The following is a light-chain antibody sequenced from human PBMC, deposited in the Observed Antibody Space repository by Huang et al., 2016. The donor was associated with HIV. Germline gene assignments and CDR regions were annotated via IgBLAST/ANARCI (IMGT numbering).Light chain of an antibody. CDR1: QSVSSY. Sequence: EIVLTQSPATLSLSPGERATLSCRASQSVSSYLAWYQQKPGQAPRLLIYGASSRATGIPARFRGSGSGTDFTLTISSLGPEDIAVYYCQHRSNWPRLTFGGGTKVEIK. CDR3: QHRSNWPRLT. J-gene: IGKJ4*01. CDR2: GAS. V-gene: IGKV3-11*01.